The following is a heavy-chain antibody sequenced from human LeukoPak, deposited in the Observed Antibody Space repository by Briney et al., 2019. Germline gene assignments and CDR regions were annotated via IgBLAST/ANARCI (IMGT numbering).Heavy chain of an antibody. Sequence: SGTLSLTCAVSGGSISSSNWWSWVRQPPGKGLEWIGEIYHSGSTNYNPSLKSRVTISVDKSKNQFSLKLSSVTAADTAVYYCARGGDYVWGSYRPQGIGYWGQGTLVTVSS. J-gene: IGHJ4*02. V-gene: IGHV4-4*02. CDR1: GGSISSSNW. D-gene: IGHD3-16*02. CDR2: IYHSGST. CDR3: ARGGDYVWGSYRPQGIGY.